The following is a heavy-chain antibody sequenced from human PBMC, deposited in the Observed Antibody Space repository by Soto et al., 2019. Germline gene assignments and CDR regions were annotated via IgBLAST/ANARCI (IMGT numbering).Heavy chain of an antibody. CDR2: INHSGST. J-gene: IGHJ6*03. Sequence: SETLSLTCAVYGGSFSGYYWSWIRQPPWKGLEWIGEINHSGSTNYNPSLKSRVTISVDTSKNQFSLKLSSVTAADTAVYYCARGPNGSGSYYYYYYYMDVWGKGTTVTVSS. CDR3: ARGPNGSGSYYYYYYYMDV. D-gene: IGHD3-10*01. CDR1: GGSFSGYY. V-gene: IGHV4-34*01.